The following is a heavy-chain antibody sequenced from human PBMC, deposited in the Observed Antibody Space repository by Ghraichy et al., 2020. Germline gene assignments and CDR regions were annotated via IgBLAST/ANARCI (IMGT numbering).Heavy chain of an antibody. V-gene: IGHV4-39*01. Sequence: SETLSLTCTVSGGSISSSSYKWGWIRQPPGKGLEWIGSVYYSGSTHYKPSLKSRVIISVDTSKNQFSLKLSSVTAADTAVYYCARHYYYGSGSYSGFDPWGQGTLVTVSS. CDR1: GGSISSSSYK. CDR2: VYYSGST. CDR3: ARHYYYGSGSYSGFDP. J-gene: IGHJ5*02. D-gene: IGHD3-10*01.